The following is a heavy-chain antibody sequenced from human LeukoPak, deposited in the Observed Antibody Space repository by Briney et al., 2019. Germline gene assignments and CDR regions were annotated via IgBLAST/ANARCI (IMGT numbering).Heavy chain of an antibody. J-gene: IGHJ4*02. Sequence: PSETLSLTCAVSGYSISSGYYWGWIRQPPGKGLAWIGSIYHSGSTYYNPSLKSRVTISVDTSKNQFSLKLSSVTAADTAVYYCARELRYYDYVWGSYRPPGYWGQGTLVTVSS. V-gene: IGHV4-38-2*02. CDR1: GYSISSGYY. D-gene: IGHD3-16*02. CDR3: ARELRYYDYVWGSYRPPGY. CDR2: IYHSGST.